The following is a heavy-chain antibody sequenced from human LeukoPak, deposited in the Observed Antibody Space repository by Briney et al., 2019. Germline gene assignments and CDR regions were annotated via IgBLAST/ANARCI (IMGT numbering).Heavy chain of an antibody. V-gene: IGHV4-59*01. CDR3: ARYSGSYSFDY. CDR2: IYYSGST. Sequence: PSETLSLIXTVSGGSISSYYWSWIRQAPGKGLEWIGYIYYSGSTNYNPSLKSRVTISVDTSKNQFSLKLSSVTAADTAVYYCARYSGSYSFDYWGQGTLVTVSS. CDR1: GGSISSYY. J-gene: IGHJ4*02. D-gene: IGHD1-26*01.